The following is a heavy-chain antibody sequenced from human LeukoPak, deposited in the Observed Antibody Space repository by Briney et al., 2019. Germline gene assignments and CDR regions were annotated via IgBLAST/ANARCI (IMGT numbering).Heavy chain of an antibody. D-gene: IGHD3-22*01. CDR2: ISYDGSNK. V-gene: IGHV3-30*01. Sequence: PGGSLRLSCAASGFTFSSYAMHWVRQAPGKGLEWVAVISYDGSNKYYADSVKGRFTISRDSSKNTLYLQMNSLRAEDTAVYYCSVGSGYYFFDYWGQGTLVTVSS. CDR1: GFTFSSYA. CDR3: SVGSGYYFFDY. J-gene: IGHJ4*02.